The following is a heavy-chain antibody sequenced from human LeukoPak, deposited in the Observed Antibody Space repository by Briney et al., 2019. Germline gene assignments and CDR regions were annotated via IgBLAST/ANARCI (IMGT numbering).Heavy chain of an antibody. J-gene: IGHJ4*02. Sequence: GGSLRLSCAASGFTFSSYGMHWVRQAPGKGLEWVAFIRYDGSNKYYADSVKGRFTISRDNSENTLYLQMNSLRAEDTAVYYCAKEAFLEWLFDYWGQGTLVTVSS. CDR1: GFTFSSYG. D-gene: IGHD3-3*01. V-gene: IGHV3-30*02. CDR3: AKEAFLEWLFDY. CDR2: IRYDGSNK.